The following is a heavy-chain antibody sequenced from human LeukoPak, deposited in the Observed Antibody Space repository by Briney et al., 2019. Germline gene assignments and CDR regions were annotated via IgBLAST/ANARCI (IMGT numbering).Heavy chain of an antibody. D-gene: IGHD4-23*01. Sequence: QPGGSLRLSCAASGFPFSSYNINWVRQAPGKGLEWVSYISSSGNIIDYADSVKGRFTISRDNAKNSVYLQMNSLRDEDTAVYHCARDYGGHGEYFDYWSQGTLVTVSS. CDR3: ARDYGGHGEYFDY. J-gene: IGHJ4*02. CDR2: ISSSGNII. CDR1: GFPFSSYN. V-gene: IGHV3-48*02.